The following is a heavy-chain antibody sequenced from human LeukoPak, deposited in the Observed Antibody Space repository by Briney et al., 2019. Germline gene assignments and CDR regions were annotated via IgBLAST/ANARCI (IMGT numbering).Heavy chain of an antibody. D-gene: IGHD5-12*01. CDR2: INHSGST. V-gene: IGHV4-34*01. CDR3: ARGVGGYSGYDWFDP. J-gene: IGHJ5*02. Sequence: SKTLSLTCAVYGGSFSGYYWSWIRQPPGKGLEWIGEINHSGSTNYNPSLKSRVTISVDTSKNQFSLKLSSVTAADTAVYYCARGVGGYSGYDWFDPWGQGTLVTVSP. CDR1: GGSFSGYY.